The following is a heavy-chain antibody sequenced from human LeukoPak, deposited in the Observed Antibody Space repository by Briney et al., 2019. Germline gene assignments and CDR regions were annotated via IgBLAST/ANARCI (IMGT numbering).Heavy chain of an antibody. V-gene: IGHV4-34*01. CDR3: ARTYYDILTGYLYYFDY. Sequence: PSETLSLTCAVYGGSFSGYYWSWIRQPPGKGLEWIGEINHSGSTNYNPSLKSRVTISVDTSKNQFSLKLSSVTAADTAVYYCARTYYDILTGYLYYFDYWGRGTLVTVSS. CDR2: INHSGST. CDR1: GGSFSGYY. J-gene: IGHJ4*02. D-gene: IGHD3-9*01.